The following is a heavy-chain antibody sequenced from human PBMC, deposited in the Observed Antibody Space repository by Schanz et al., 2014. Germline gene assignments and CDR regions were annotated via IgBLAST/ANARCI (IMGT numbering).Heavy chain of an antibody. V-gene: IGHV3-23*01. CDR2: ISGSGAST. CDR1: GFGFDDYA. CDR3: AKDVRPVANTVHFYYMDV. J-gene: IGHJ6*02. D-gene: IGHD6-19*01. Sequence: EVLLLESGGRVERPGGSLRLSCAASGFGFDDYAMSWVRQAPGKGLEWVSAISGSGASTYYADSVKGRFTISRDNSKNTLYLQMNSLRAEDTAVYYCAKDVRPVANTVHFYYMDVWGQGTTVTVSS.